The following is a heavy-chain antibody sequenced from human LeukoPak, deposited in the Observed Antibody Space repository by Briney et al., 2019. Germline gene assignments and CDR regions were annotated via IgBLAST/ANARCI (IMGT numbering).Heavy chain of an antibody. CDR1: GYTFTSYA. CDR2: INAGNGNT. J-gene: IGHJ4*02. CDR3: ARGYGSGSYFDY. V-gene: IGHV1-3*01. D-gene: IGHD3-10*01. Sequence: VASVKVSCKASGYTFTSYAMHWVRQAPGQRLEWMGWINAGNGNTKYSQKFQGRVTITRDTSASTAYMELSSLRSEDTAVYYCARGYGSGSYFDYWGQGTLVTVSS.